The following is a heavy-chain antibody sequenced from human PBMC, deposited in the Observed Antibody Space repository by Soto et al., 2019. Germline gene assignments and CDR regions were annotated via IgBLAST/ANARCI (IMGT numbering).Heavy chain of an antibody. J-gene: IGHJ4*02. CDR1: GFTFSSYG. V-gene: IGHV3-30*18. CDR2: ISYDGNNK. CDR3: AKSVYNWTDGFFDY. Sequence: QVQLVESGGGVVQPGRSLRLSCAASGFTFSSYGMHWVRQAPGKGLQGVAVISYDGNNKYYADSVKGRFTISRNNSKNTLYLQMNSLRAEDTAVYYCAKSVYNWTDGFFDYWGQGTLVTVSS. D-gene: IGHD1-1*01.